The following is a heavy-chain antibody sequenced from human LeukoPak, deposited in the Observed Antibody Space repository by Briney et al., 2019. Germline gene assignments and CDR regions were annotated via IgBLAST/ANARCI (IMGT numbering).Heavy chain of an antibody. CDR1: GFTFSSYG. V-gene: IGHV3-30*02. CDR2: IRYDGSNK. J-gene: IGHJ3*02. D-gene: IGHD1-26*01. CDR3: ARARTTIDQDAFDI. Sequence: PGGSLRLSCAASGFTFSSYGMHWVRQAPGKGLEWVAFIRYDGSNKYYADSVKGRFTISRDNSKNTLYLQMNSLRAEDTAVYYCARARTTIDQDAFDIWGQGTMVTVSS.